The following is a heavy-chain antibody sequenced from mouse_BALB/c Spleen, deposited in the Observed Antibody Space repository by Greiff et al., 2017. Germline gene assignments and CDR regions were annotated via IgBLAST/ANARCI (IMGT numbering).Heavy chain of an antibody. J-gene: IGHJ1*01. Sequence: EVQLQESGPGLVKPSQTVSLTCTVTGISITTGNYRWSWIRQFPGNKLEWIGYIYYSGTITYNPSLTSRTTITRDTSKNQFFLEMNSLTAEDTATYYCAREGITTIVRYFDVWGAGTTVTVSS. CDR2: IYYSGTI. CDR3: AREGITTIVRYFDV. V-gene: IGHV3-5*02. CDR1: GISITTGNYR. D-gene: IGHD1-1*01.